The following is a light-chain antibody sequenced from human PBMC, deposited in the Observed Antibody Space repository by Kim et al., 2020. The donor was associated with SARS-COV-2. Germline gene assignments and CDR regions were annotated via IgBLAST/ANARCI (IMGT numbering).Light chain of an antibody. Sequence: LSPGDRSTLSCMASQNINNLLAWYLQKPGQPPRLLIYDTTIRATVIPPRFSGSGSGTEFSLTISSLVPEDFAVYDCQQRHSWPPTFVQGTRLAIK. CDR2: DTT. V-gene: IGKV3-11*01. CDR3: QQRHSWPPT. CDR1: QNINNL. J-gene: IGKJ5*01.